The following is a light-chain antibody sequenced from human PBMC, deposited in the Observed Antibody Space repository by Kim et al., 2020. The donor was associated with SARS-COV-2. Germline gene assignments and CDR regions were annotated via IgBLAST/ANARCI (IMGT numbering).Light chain of an antibody. CDR3: LQHVTYPRT. CDR2: GAS. J-gene: IGKJ1*01. CDR1: QDINNY. V-gene: IGKV1-17*03. Sequence: ASEGERATITCRASQDINNYLAWFQQRPGKGPERLIFGASRLQSGVPSRFSGSGSGTEFTLTIDSLQPEDFATYYCLQHVTYPRTFGLGTKVDIK.